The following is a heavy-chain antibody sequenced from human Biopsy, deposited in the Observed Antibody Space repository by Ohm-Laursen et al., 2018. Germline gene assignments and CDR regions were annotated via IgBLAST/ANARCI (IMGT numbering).Heavy chain of an antibody. V-gene: IGHV4-39*01. CDR2: IFYRGST. J-gene: IGHJ5*02. D-gene: IGHD3-22*01. CDR1: GGSISNNNYY. Sequence: SDTLSLTCPVSGGSISNNNYYWGWIRHPPGKGLEWIGSIFYRGSTHYKPSLKSRVNISVDTSKNQFSLKLNSVTAADTAVYYCARDYDTSGYYYVSWGQGTLVTVSS. CDR3: ARDYDTSGYYYVS.